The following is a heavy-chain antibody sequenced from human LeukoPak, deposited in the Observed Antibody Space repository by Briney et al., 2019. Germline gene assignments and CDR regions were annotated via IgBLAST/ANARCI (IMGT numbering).Heavy chain of an antibody. CDR1: GFTLRSYA. CDR3: ARDFSTWYSIDY. V-gene: IGHV3-30-3*01. J-gene: IGHJ4*02. Sequence: TGGSLRLSCAVSGFTLRSYAIHWVRQAPGKGPQWVAFISYDAAVKYYADSVRGRFTVSRDNSKNTLSLQMNSLRPEDTAVYYCARDFSTWYSIDYWGRGTLVIVSS. CDR2: ISYDAAVK. D-gene: IGHD2-15*01.